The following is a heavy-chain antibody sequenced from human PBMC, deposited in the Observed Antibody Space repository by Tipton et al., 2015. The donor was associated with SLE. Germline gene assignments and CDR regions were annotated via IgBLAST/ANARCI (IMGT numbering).Heavy chain of an antibody. J-gene: IGHJ4*02. CDR3: ARTVNDWYEDFDY. D-gene: IGHD1-1*01. Sequence: TLSLTCTVSGGSISSYYWSWIRQPPGKGLEWIGYIYYSGSTNYNPSLKSRVTISVDTSKNQFSLKLSSVTAADTAVYYCARTVNDWYEDFDYWGQGTLVTVSS. CDR1: GGSISSYY. V-gene: IGHV4-59*01. CDR2: IYYSGST.